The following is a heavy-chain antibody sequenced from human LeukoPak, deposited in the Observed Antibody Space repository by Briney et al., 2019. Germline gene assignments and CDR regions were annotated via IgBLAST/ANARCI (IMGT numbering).Heavy chain of an antibody. Sequence: KSSETLSLTCAVYGGFFSVYYWSWIRQPPGEGLEWIGEINNRGSTNYNPCLKGQVTIPVDTSKNQLSLNLSSGTAADTAGNYVARGGKGMVRGVISYYYYYYMDVWGKGTTVTVSS. D-gene: IGHD3-10*01. CDR3: ARGGKGMVRGVISYYYYYYMDV. V-gene: IGHV4-34*01. CDR1: GGFFSVYY. J-gene: IGHJ6*03. CDR2: INNRGST.